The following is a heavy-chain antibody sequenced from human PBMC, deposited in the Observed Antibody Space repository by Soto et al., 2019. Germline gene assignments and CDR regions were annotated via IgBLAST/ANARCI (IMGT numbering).Heavy chain of an antibody. J-gene: IGHJ3*02. V-gene: IGHV3-23*01. CDR2: ISGSGGRT. CDR3: AKGGFYSLFDI. Sequence: GGSLRLSRAASGVTFSSYAMGWVRQTPGKGLEWVSGISGSGGRTYYGDSVKGRFTISRDNSNNTLALQMHILRVEDTAVYFCAKGGFYSLFDIWGQGTMVTGSS. CDR1: GVTFSSYA. D-gene: IGHD2-21*01.